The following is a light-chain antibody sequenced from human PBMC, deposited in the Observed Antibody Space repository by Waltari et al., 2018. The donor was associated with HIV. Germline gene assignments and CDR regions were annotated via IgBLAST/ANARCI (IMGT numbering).Light chain of an antibody. J-gene: IGKJ4*01. V-gene: IGKV3-20*01. CDR2: GAA. Sequence: IVLTQSPGTLSLSPGERATLSCRASQSVDSSYFSWYQQKPGKAPRLLIYGAASRATGIPDRFTGSGSGTDFTLSISRLDPEDFALYYCQQYNSSPFTFGGGTRVEIK. CDR3: QQYNSSPFT. CDR1: QSVDSSY.